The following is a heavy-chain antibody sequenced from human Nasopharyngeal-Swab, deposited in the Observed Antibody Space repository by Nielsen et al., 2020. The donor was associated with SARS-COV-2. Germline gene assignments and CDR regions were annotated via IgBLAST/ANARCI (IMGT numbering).Heavy chain of an antibody. D-gene: IGHD4-17*01. Sequence: GESLKISCTASGFSFSSYSMRWVRQAPGKGLEWVSGISGSGGNTYYADSVKGRFTISRDNSMETLYLQMNSLRVEDTAVYYCAKGVGYGDTGCFDEWGQGTLVTASS. V-gene: IGHV3-23*01. CDR1: GFSFSSYS. CDR2: ISGSGGNT. J-gene: IGHJ4*02. CDR3: AKGVGYGDTGCFDE.